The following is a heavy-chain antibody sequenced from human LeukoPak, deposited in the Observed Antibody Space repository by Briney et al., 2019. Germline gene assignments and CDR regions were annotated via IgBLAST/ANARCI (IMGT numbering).Heavy chain of an antibody. D-gene: IGHD2-2*01. CDR2: INPNSGGT. V-gene: IGHV1-2*02. J-gene: IGHJ3*02. Sequence: ASVKVSRKASGYTFTGYYMHWVRQAPGQGLEWMGWINPNSGGTNYAQKFQGRVTMTRDTSISTAYMELSRLRSDDTAVYYCARVVQPKDAFDIWGQGTMVTVSS. CDR1: GYTFTGYY. CDR3: ARVVQPKDAFDI.